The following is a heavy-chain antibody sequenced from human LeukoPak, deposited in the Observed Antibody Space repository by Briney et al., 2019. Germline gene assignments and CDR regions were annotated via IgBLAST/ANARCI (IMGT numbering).Heavy chain of an antibody. CDR2: INGDGSDP. J-gene: IGHJ6*03. D-gene: IGHD1-14*01. CDR3: ARDGTFTGSNNYYYIDV. V-gene: IGHV3-74*01. CDR1: GFTFSTSW. Sequence: PGGSLRLSCEASGFTFSTSWTYWVRQAPGKGLEWVSRINGDGSDPSYADFVKGRFTISRDNAKSTLYLEMKNLRAEDTAVYCCARDGTFTGSNNYYYIDVWGKGTTVTISS.